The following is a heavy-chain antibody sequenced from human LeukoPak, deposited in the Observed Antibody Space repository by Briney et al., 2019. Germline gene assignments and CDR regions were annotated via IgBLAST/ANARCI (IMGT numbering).Heavy chain of an antibody. CDR1: GFTFSSYA. CDR3: AKDRPNYYDSSGHYYRRDGDY. CDR2: ISGSGGST. V-gene: IGHV3-23*01. Sequence: PGGSLRLSCAASGFTFSSYAMSWVRQAPGKGLEWVSAISGSGGSTYYADSVKGRFTISRDNSKNTLYLQMNSLRVEDTAVYYCAKDRPNYYDSSGHYYRRDGDYWGQGTLVTVSS. D-gene: IGHD3-22*01. J-gene: IGHJ4*02.